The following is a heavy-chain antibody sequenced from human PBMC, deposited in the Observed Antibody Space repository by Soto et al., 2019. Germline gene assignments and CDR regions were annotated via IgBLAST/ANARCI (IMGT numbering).Heavy chain of an antibody. D-gene: IGHD1-1*01. Sequence: SETLSLTCTASGGSISSYYWSWIRQPPGKGLEWIGYIYYSGSTNYNPSLKSRVTISVDTSKNQFSLKLSSVTAADTAVYYCVRDGTKTLRDWFDPWGQGISVTVSS. CDR3: VRDGTKTLRDWFDP. V-gene: IGHV4-59*01. J-gene: IGHJ5*02. CDR2: IYYSGST. CDR1: GGSISSYY.